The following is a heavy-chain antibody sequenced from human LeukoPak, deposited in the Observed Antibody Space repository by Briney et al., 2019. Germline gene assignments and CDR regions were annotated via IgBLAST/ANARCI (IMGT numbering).Heavy chain of an antibody. D-gene: IGHD1-7*01. CDR1: GFTFSGSA. Sequence: PGASLRLSCAASGFTFSGSAMHWVRQASGKGLEWVGRIRSKANSYATAYAASVKGRFTISRDDSKNTAYLQMNSLKTEDTAVYYCTYPNWNYGDWYFDLWGRGTLLTVSS. CDR3: TYPNWNYGDWYFDL. V-gene: IGHV3-73*01. J-gene: IGHJ2*01. CDR2: IRSKANSYAT.